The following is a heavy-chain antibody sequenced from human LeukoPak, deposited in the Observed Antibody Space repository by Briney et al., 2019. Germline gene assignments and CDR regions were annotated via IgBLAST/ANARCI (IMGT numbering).Heavy chain of an antibody. CDR3: ARDGLYGSGRNGMDV. CDR1: GGSISSYD. J-gene: IGHJ6*04. CDR2: IYYSGST. D-gene: IGHD3-10*01. Sequence: PAGTLTLTCAVSGGSISSYDWSWIRQPPGKGLEWVGYIYYSGSTNYNPSLKSRVTISVDTSKNQFSLKLSSVTAADTAVYYCARDGLYGSGRNGMDVWGKGTTVTVSS. V-gene: IGHV4-59*01.